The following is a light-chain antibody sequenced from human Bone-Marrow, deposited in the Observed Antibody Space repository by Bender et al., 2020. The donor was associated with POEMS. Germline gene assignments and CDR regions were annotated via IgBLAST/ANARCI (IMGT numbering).Light chain of an antibody. J-gene: IGLJ3*02. CDR1: SSNFGSDYD. CDR2: GND. Sequence: QTVLTQPPSVSGAPGQRVTISCTGSSSNFGSDYDVVWYQQLPGTAPKLLIYGNDNRPSGVPDRFSGSKSGTSASLAISDIQSEDEGDYYCSSWDDSLSGWVFGGGTKLTVL. V-gene: IGLV1-40*01. CDR3: SSWDDSLSGWV.